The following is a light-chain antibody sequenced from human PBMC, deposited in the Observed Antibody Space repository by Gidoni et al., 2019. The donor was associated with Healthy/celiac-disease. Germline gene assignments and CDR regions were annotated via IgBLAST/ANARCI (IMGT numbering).Light chain of an antibody. Sequence: DIVMTQSPDSLAVSLGERAPINCKSSQSVLYSSKNKNYLAWYQQKQGQPPKLLIYWASTRESGVPDRFSGSGSGTDFTLTISSLQAEDVAVYYCQQYYSTLSYTFGQGTKLEIK. CDR3: QQYYSTLSYT. V-gene: IGKV4-1*01. CDR1: QSVLYSSKNKNY. CDR2: WAS. J-gene: IGKJ2*01.